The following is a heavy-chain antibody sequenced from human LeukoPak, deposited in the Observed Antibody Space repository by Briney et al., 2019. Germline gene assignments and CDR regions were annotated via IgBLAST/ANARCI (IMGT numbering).Heavy chain of an antibody. J-gene: IGHJ5*02. CDR2: IIPIFGTA. Sequence: ASVKVSCKASGGTFSSYAISWVRQAPGQGLEWMGRIIPIFGTANYPQKFQGRVTITTDESTSTAYMELSSLRSEDTAVYYCASLYYYDSSGDEALGPWGQGTLVTVSS. V-gene: IGHV1-69*05. D-gene: IGHD3-22*01. CDR1: GGTFSSYA. CDR3: ASLYYYDSSGDEALGP.